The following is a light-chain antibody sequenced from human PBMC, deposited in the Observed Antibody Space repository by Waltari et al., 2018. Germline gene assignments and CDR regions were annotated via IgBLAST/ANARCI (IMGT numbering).Light chain of an antibody. J-gene: IGLJ3*02. CDR2: GNN. CDR1: SSNIGAGHG. Sequence: QSLLTQPPSVSGAPGQRVTISRTGSSSNIGAGHGVSWDQEFPGTGPKLLIYGNNTRPSGVPDRFSGSKSGTSASLTITGLQAEDEADYYCQSFDTSLSHGVVFGGGTKVTVL. CDR3: QSFDTSLSHGVV. V-gene: IGLV1-40*02.